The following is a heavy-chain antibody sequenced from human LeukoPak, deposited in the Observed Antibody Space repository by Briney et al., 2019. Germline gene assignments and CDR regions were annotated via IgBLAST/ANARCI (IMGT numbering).Heavy chain of an antibody. Sequence: SETLSLTCTVSGGSISSYYWSWIRQPAGKGLEWIGRISTSGSTNYNPSLKSRVTMSVDTSKNQFSLKLSSVTAADTAVYYCARTNYDSSGYYSKFDYWGQGALVTVSS. V-gene: IGHV4-4*07. CDR3: ARTNYDSSGYYSKFDY. CDR2: ISTSGST. D-gene: IGHD3-22*01. CDR1: GGSISSYY. J-gene: IGHJ4*02.